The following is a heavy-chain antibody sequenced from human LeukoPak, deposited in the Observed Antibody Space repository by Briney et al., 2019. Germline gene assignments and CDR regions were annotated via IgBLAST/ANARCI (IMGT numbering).Heavy chain of an antibody. CDR2: ISGSDGST. V-gene: IGHV3-23*01. J-gene: IGHJ4*02. CDR1: GLVFSEHS. D-gene: IGHD6-6*01. CDR3: ARERIAAQDY. Sequence: GGSLRLSCTASGLVFSEHSLSWVRQAPGQGLEWVSAISGSDGSTYYADSVKGRFTISRDNSKGTLYLQMNSLRAEDTAVYYCARERIAAQDYWGQGTLVTVSS.